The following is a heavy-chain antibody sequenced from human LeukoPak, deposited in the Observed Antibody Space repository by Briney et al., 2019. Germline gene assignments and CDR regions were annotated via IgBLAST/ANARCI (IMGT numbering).Heavy chain of an antibody. V-gene: IGHV1-18*01. CDR2: ISAYNGNT. CDR1: GYTFTSYG. Sequence: GASVKVSCKASGYTFTSYGISWVRQAPGQGLEWMGLISAYNGNTNYAQKLQGRVTMTTDTSTSTAYMELRSLRSDDTAVYYCATVSDSPPTGVRFLYYFDYWGQGTLVTVSS. CDR3: ATVSDSPPTGVRFLYYFDY. J-gene: IGHJ4*02. D-gene: IGHD3-3*01.